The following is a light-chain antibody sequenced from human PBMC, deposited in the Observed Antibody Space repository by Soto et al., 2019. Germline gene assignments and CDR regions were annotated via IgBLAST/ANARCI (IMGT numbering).Light chain of an antibody. V-gene: IGKV3-15*01. J-gene: IGKJ5*01. CDR2: GES. CDR3: QQYKNWPL. CDR1: HSVNSH. Sequence: MMMTQSPATLSVSPGERVXLSCRTSHSVNSHVAWYQQKPGQDPRXLLYGESTRATGIPVRFSGSGFGTEFTLTISSLQSEDFAVYYRQQYKNWPLFGQGTRLEIK.